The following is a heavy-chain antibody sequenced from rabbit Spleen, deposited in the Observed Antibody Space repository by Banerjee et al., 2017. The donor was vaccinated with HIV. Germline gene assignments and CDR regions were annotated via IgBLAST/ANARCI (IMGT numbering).Heavy chain of an antibody. J-gene: IGHJ6*01. CDR3: ARDTGCRFSSYGLDL. Sequence: QSLEESGGDLVKPGASLTLTCTASGVSFSSSSYMCWVRQAPGKGLEWIACIDTGSSGFPFFATWAQSRFTCSKTSSTPVTLQMTRLTVADPAPYFCARDTGCRFSSYGLDLWGPGTLVTVS. CDR1: GVSFSSSSY. CDR2: IDTGSSGFP. V-gene: IGHV1S40*01. D-gene: IGHD7-1*01.